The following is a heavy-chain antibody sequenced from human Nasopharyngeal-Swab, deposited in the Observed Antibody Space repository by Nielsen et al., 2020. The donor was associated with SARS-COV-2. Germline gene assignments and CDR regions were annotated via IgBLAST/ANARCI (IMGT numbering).Heavy chain of an antibody. CDR1: GFTFSSYG. J-gene: IGHJ4*02. CDR3: AKNSGYDSFDY. CDR2: ISYDGSNK. D-gene: IGHD5-12*01. V-gene: IGHV3-30*18. Sequence: GESLKISCAASGFTFSSYGMHWVRQAPGKGLEWVAVISYDGSNKYYVDSVKGRFTISRDNSKNTLYLQMNSLRAEDTAVYYCAKNSGYDSFDYWGQGTLVTVSS.